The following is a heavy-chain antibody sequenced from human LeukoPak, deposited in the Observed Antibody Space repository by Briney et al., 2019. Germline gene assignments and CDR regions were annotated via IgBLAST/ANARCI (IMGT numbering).Heavy chain of an antibody. CDR3: ARAVAQQQLDFDY. Sequence: PSETLSLTCTVSGGSISTSSYYWGWVRQPPGKGLEWVGNIFYSGSTNYNPSLKSRVTISVDTSKNQFSLKLSSVTAADTAVYYCARAVAQQQLDFDYWGQGTLVTVSS. D-gene: IGHD6-13*01. CDR2: IFYSGST. J-gene: IGHJ4*02. CDR1: GGSISTSSYY. V-gene: IGHV4-39*07.